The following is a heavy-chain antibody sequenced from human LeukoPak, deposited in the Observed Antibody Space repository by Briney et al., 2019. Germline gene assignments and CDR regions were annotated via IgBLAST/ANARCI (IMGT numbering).Heavy chain of an antibody. CDR3: ARAAPSYYGSGSLGSYYYGMDV. CDR1: GGSISSYY. V-gene: IGHV4-59*01. Sequence: SETLSLTCTVSGGSISSYYWSWIRQPPGKGLEWIGYIYYSGSTNYNPSLKSRVAISIDTSKNQFSLKLSSVTAADTAMYYCARAAPSYYGSGSLGSYYYGMDVWGQGTTVTVSS. CDR2: IYYSGST. J-gene: IGHJ6*02. D-gene: IGHD3-10*01.